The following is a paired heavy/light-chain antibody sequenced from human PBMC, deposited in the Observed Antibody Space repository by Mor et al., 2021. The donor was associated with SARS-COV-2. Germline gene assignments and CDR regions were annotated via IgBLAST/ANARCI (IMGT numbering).Light chain of an antibody. CDR2: DAS. CDR1: QSVGSNY. V-gene: IGKV3D-20*01. Sequence: EIVLTQSPATLSLSPGERATLSCGASQSVGSNYLAWYQRKPGLAPRLLIYDASSRATGIPDRFSGSGSGTDFTLTISRLEPEDFAVYYCQQYGRSPPTFGQGTKVEIK. J-gene: IGKJ1*01. CDR3: QQYGRSPPT.
Heavy chain of an antibody. V-gene: IGHV1-58*02. CDR3: AADIGNGIDVG. D-gene: IGHD1-26*01. Sequence: QMQLVQSGPEVKKPGTSVKVSCKASGFTFINSAMQWVRQARGQRLEWIGWIVVGSGNANYAQNFQKRVTITRDMSTSTAYMELSSLRSEDTAVYYCAADIGNGIDVGWGQGTLVTVSS. J-gene: IGHJ4*02. CDR1: GFTFINSA. CDR2: IVVGSGNA.